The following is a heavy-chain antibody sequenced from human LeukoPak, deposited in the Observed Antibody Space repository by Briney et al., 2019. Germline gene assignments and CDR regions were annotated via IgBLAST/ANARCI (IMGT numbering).Heavy chain of an antibody. CDR3: ATDLENSNSLFDY. CDR2: IIPIFGTA. Sequence: SVKVSCKASGGTFSSYAISWVRQAPGQGLEWMGGIIPIFGTANYAQKFQDRVTITADESTSTAYMELSSLRSEDTAVYYCATDLENSNSLFDYWGQGTLVTVSS. J-gene: IGHJ4*02. CDR1: GGTFSSYA. D-gene: IGHD4-11*01. V-gene: IGHV1-69*01.